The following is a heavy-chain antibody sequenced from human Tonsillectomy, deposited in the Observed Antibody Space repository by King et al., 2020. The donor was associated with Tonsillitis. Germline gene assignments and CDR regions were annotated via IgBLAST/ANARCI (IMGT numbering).Heavy chain of an antibody. D-gene: IGHD3-10*01. CDR2: IYYSGST. CDR1: GGSISSNTYY. CDR3: ASPAPYGSGSYYYYFYIDV. J-gene: IGHJ6*03. Sequence: QLQESGPGLVKPSETLSLTCTVSGGSISSNTYYWGWMRQAPGKGPEWIGSIYYSGSTDYNPSLKSRVTISLDTSKNQFSLKLSSVTAADTAVYYCASPAPYGSGSYYYYFYIDVWGKGTTVTVSS. V-gene: IGHV4-39*01.